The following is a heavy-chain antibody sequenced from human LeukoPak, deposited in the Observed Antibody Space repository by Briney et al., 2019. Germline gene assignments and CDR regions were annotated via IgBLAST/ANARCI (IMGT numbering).Heavy chain of an antibody. V-gene: IGHV4-34*01. CDR3: ARGVAGYSYGLYYYYMDV. Sequence: SETLSLTCAAYGGSFSGYYWSWIRQPPGKGLEWIGEINHSGSTNYNPSLKSRVTISVDTSKNQFSLKLSSVTAADTAVYYCARGVAGYSYGLYYYYMDVWGKGTTVTVSS. CDR2: INHSGST. D-gene: IGHD5-18*01. CDR1: GGSFSGYY. J-gene: IGHJ6*03.